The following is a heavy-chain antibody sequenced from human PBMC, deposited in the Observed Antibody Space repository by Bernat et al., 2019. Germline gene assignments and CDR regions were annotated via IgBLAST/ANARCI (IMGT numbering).Heavy chain of an antibody. Sequence: EVQLLESGGGWVQPGGSLRLSCAGSGFTFSRYAMTWVRQAPGKGLEWVSGISGSADSTYYADSVKGRFSISRDNSKNTLYLQLNSLRAEDTAVYYCAKGGLFCSGASCSSHYFMEVWGKGTTVTVSS. D-gene: IGHD2-15*01. V-gene: IGHV3-23*01. CDR3: AKGGLFCSGASCSSHYFMEV. CDR2: ISGSADST. CDR1: GFTFSRYA. J-gene: IGHJ6*03.